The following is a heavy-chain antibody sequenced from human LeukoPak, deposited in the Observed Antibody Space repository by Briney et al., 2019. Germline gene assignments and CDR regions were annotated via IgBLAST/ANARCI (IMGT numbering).Heavy chain of an antibody. CDR1: GFTFSSYG. CDR2: IWYDGSNK. Sequence: GRSLRLSCAASGFTFSSYGVHWVRQAPGKGLEWVAVIWYDGSNKYYADSVKGRFTISRDNSKNTLYLQMNSLRAEDTAVYYCAKFMCGNRNDAFDIWGQGTMVTVSS. CDR3: AKFMCGNRNDAFDI. D-gene: IGHD4-23*01. J-gene: IGHJ3*02. V-gene: IGHV3-33*06.